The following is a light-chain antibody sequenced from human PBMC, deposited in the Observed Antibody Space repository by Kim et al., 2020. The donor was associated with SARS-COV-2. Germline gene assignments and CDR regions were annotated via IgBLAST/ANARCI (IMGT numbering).Light chain of an antibody. Sequence: ASVGDRVTITCRASQGIRNHLAWFQQKPGKAPTSLIYDASSLQSGVPSKFSGTGSGTNFILTISSLQPEDFATYYCQQYNTVPWTFGQGTKVDIK. CDR3: QQYNTVPWT. CDR2: DAS. J-gene: IGKJ1*01. V-gene: IGKV1-16*02. CDR1: QGIRNH.